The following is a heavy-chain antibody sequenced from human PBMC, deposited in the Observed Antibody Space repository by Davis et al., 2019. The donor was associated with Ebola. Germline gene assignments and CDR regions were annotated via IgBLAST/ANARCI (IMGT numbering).Heavy chain of an antibody. Sequence: AASVKVSCKASGDTFSNYGINWVRQAPGQGLEWMGGIIPLLGSAKYAQKFQDRVSITADESTSTAYMEVNGLISEDTAIYYCARNIYSSSFMYGMDVWGQGTTVTV. V-gene: IGHV1-69*13. CDR1: GDTFSNYG. D-gene: IGHD6-6*01. CDR2: IIPLLGSA. CDR3: ARNIYSSSFMYGMDV. J-gene: IGHJ6*02.